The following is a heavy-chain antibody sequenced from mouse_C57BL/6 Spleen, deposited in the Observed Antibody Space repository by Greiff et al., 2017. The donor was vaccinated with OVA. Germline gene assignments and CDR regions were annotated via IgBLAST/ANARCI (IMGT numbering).Heavy chain of an antibody. CDR1: GYSFTGYY. J-gene: IGHJ2*01. D-gene: IGHD1-1*01. CDR2: INPSTGGT. CDR3: ARWGGSRGGTYFDY. Sequence: EVQLQQSGPELVKPGASVKISCKASGYSFTGYYMNWVKQSPEKSLEWIGEINPSTGGTTYNQKFKAKATLTVDKSSSTAYMQLKSLTSEDSAVYYCARWGGSRGGTYFDYWGQGTTLTVSS. V-gene: IGHV1-42*01.